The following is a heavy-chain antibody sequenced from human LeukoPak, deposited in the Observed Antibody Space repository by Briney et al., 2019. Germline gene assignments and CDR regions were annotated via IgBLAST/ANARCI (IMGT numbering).Heavy chain of an antibody. CDR3: ASRHCSGGGCYFAGADPFDY. CDR1: GFTFSTYG. D-gene: IGHD2-15*01. CDR2: ISYDGSDK. V-gene: IGHV3-30*03. Sequence: GGSLRLSCAASGFTFSTYGMHWVRQAPGKGLEWVAVISYDGSDKYYADSVKGRFTISRDTSKNTLYLQMNSLRAEDTAVYYCASRHCSGGGCYFAGADPFDYWGQGTLVTVSS. J-gene: IGHJ4*02.